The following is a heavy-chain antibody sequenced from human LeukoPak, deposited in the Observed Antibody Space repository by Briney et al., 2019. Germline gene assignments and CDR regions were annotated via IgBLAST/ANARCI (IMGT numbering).Heavy chain of an antibody. CDR3: ATQRGSYLWGTDFDY. CDR2: INPNSGDT. CDR1: GYTFTAYY. Sequence: ASVKVSCKASGYTFTAYYLHWVRQAPGQGLEWMGWINPNSGDTKYAQKFQGRVTMTRDTSISTAYMELSRLKSEDTAVYYCATQRGSYLWGTDFDYWGQGTLVTVSS. V-gene: IGHV1-2*02. J-gene: IGHJ4*02. D-gene: IGHD3-16*01.